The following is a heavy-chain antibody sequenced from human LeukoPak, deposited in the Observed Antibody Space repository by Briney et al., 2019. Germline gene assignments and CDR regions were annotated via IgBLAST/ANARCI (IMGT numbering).Heavy chain of an antibody. D-gene: IGHD4-11*01. Sequence: GGSPRLSCAASGFTFSSYGMHWVRQAPGKGLEWVAVISYDGSNKYYADSVRGRFTISRDNSNNTLYLQMNSLRAEDTAVYYCAKLTTPWGQGTLVTVSS. J-gene: IGHJ5*02. V-gene: IGHV3-30*18. CDR1: GFTFSSYG. CDR2: ISYDGSNK. CDR3: AKLTTP.